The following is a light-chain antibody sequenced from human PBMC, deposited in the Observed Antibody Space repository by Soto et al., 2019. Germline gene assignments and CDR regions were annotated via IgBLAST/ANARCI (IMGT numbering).Light chain of an antibody. CDR2: EGT. Sequence: QSALTQPASVSGSPGQSITISCSGTTSDVGGYNLVSWYQQHTAKAPKLLIYEGTQRPSGVSSRFSGSKSGNTASLTISGLQAEDEADYYCCSYASSSSYVVGTGTKVTVL. J-gene: IGLJ1*01. CDR1: TSDVGGYNL. CDR3: CSYASSSSYV. V-gene: IGLV2-23*01.